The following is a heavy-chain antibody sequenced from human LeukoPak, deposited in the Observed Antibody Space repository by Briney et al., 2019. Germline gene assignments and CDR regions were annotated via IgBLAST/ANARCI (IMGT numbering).Heavy chain of an antibody. J-gene: IGHJ4*02. D-gene: IGHD6-13*01. CDR2: INHSGST. CDR3: ARAAAGDY. CDR1: GGSFSGYY. Sequence: SETLSLTCAVYGGSFSGYYWSWIRQPPGKGLEWIGEINHSGSTNYNPSLKSRVTISVDTSKNQFSLKLSSVTAADTAVYYCARAAAGDYWGQGTLVSVSS. V-gene: IGHV4-34*01.